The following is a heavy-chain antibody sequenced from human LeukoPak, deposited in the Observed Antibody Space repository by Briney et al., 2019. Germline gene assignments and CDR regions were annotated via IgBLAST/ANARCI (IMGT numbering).Heavy chain of an antibody. V-gene: IGHV3-21*01. CDR2: ISSSSSYI. Sequence: GGFLRLSCAASGFTFSSYSMNWVRQAPGKGLEWVSSISSSSSYIYYADSVKGRFTISRDNAKKSLYLQMNSLRAEDTAVYYCARGPESDGYNYDYWGQGTLVTVSS. CDR3: ARGPESDGYNYDY. D-gene: IGHD5-24*01. CDR1: GFTFSSYS. J-gene: IGHJ4*02.